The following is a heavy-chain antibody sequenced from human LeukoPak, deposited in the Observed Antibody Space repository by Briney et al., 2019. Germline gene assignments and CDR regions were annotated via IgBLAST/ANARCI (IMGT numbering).Heavy chain of an antibody. CDR3: NPYIDNSSGWYFDY. V-gene: IGHV3-30*03. CDR1: GFTFSSYG. J-gene: IGHJ4*02. CDR2: ISCDGSNK. D-gene: IGHD6-19*01. Sequence: PGGSLRLSCAASGFTFSSYGMHWVHQAPGKGLEWVAVISCDGSNKYYADSVKGRFTISRDNSKNTLYLQMNSLRAEDTAVYYCNPYIDNSSGWYFDYWGQGTLVTVSS.